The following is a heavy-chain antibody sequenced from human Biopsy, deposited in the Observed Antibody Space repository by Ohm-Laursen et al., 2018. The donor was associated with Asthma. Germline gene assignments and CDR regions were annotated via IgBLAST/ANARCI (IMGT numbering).Heavy chain of an antibody. CDR1: GFSFSNYG. V-gene: IGHV3-30*18. Sequence: RSLRLSCAASGFSFSNYGMHWVRQAPGKGLDWVAVISFDGTNRNYTDSVKGWFTISRDNSRNTLHLEMNSLRAEDTAVYFCAKEVFPGWELRRGPDSWGQGTLVTVSS. CDR2: ISFDGTNR. J-gene: IGHJ4*02. CDR3: AKEVFPGWELRRGPDS. D-gene: IGHD1-26*01.